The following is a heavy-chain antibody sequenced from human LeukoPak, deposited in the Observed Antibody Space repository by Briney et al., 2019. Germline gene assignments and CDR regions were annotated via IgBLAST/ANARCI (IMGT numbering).Heavy chain of an antibody. CDR2: INHSGST. Sequence: PSETLSLTCAVYGGSFSGYYWSWIRQPPGKGLEWIGEINHSGSTNYNPSLKSRVTISVDTSKNQFSLELSSVTAADTAVYYCARFVRHCSSTSCYYYYGMDVWGKGTTVTVSS. CDR1: GGSFSGYY. D-gene: IGHD2-2*01. CDR3: ARFVRHCSSTSCYYYYGMDV. V-gene: IGHV4-34*01. J-gene: IGHJ6*04.